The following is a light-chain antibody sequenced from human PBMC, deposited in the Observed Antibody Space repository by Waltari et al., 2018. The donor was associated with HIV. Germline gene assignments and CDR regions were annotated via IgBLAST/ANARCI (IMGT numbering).Light chain of an antibody. CDR2: DAS. CDR3: QQRTNWPLYT. CDR1: QSIGNS. Sequence: EIVLTQSPANLSLSPGETATLSCRASQSIGNSLAWYVQKPGLPPRRLIYDASTRAAGVPDRFTGSGSGTNFTLTISTLEAEDVGVYYCQQRTNWPLYTFGQGTKLEVK. V-gene: IGKV3-11*01. J-gene: IGKJ2*01.